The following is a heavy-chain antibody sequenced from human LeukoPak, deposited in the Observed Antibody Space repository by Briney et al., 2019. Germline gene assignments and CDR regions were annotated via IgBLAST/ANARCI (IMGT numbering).Heavy chain of an antibody. J-gene: IGHJ4*02. CDR1: GFTVSANY. CDR3: ARGSYFDY. V-gene: IGHV3-66*01. Sequence: GGSLRLSCAASGFTVSANYMSWVRQSPGQGLEWVSIIYSGGSTDYADSVKGRFTISRDNAKNALYLQMNSLRAEDSAVYYCARGSYFDYWGQGTLVTVSS. CDR2: IYSGGST.